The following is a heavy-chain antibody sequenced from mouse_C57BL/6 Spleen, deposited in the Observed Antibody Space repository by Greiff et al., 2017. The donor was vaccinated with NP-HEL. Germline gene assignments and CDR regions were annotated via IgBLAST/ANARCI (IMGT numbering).Heavy chain of an antibody. Sequence: EVKLVESGGGLVKPGGSLKLSCAASGFTFSSYAMSWVRQTPEKRLEWVATISDGGSYTYYPDNVKGRFTISRDNAKNNLYLQMSHLKSEDTAMYYCARSSSFDYWGQGTTRTVSS. CDR3: ARSSSFDY. V-gene: IGHV5-4*03. J-gene: IGHJ2*01. D-gene: IGHD1-1*01. CDR2: ISDGGSYT. CDR1: GFTFSSYA.